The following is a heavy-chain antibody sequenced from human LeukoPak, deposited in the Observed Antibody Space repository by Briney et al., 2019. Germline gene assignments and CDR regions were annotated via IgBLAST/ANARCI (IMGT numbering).Heavy chain of an antibody. J-gene: IGHJ4*02. CDR3: ARDSMDFWSGPFDY. CDR1: GFTFSSYS. Sequence: GGSLRLSCAASGFTFSSYSMNWVRQFPGKGLEWVSSISTTGGYIYYADSVKGRFAISRDNAKNSLYLQMNSLRAEDTAVYYCARDSMDFWSGPFDYWGQGTLVTVSS. V-gene: IGHV3-21*01. D-gene: IGHD3-3*01. CDR2: ISTTGGYI.